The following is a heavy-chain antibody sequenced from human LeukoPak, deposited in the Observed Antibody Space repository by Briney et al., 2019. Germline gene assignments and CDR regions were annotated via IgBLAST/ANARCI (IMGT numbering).Heavy chain of an antibody. Sequence: GGSLRLSCAASGFTFSSYGMHWVRQAPGKGLEWVAFIRYDGSNKYYADSVKGRFTISRDNSKNTLYLQMNSLRAEDTAVYYCAKAEGSYLTYFDYWGQGTLVTVSS. CDR2: IRYDGSNK. J-gene: IGHJ4*02. D-gene: IGHD1-26*01. CDR1: GFTFSSYG. V-gene: IGHV3-30*02. CDR3: AKAEGSYLTYFDY.